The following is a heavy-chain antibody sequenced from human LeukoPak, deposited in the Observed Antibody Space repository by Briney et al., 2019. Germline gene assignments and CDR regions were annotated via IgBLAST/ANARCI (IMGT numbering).Heavy chain of an antibody. CDR2: IYPGDSDT. D-gene: IGHD4-17*01. J-gene: IGHJ5*02. CDR1: GYSFTSYW. Sequence: GESLKISCKCSGYSFTSYWIGWVRQMPGKGLEWMGIIYPGDSDTRYSPSFQGQVTISVDKSISTAYLQWSSLKASDTAMYYCARRSTVSYNWFDPWGQGTLVTVSS. CDR3: ARRSTVSYNWFDP. V-gene: IGHV5-51*01.